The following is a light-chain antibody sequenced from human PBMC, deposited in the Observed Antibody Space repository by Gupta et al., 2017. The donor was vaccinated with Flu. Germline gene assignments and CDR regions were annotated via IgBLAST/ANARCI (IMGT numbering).Light chain of an antibody. CDR1: TLSNQY. J-gene: IGLJ2*01. Sequence: SYELTQPPSVSVSPGQTARITYSGDTLSNQYSYWYQQKPGQAPVLVIYKDTERPSGVPERFSGSSSGTTVTLTISGVQAEDEAAYYCQSADSTGTYVVFGGGTKLTVL. V-gene: IGLV3-25*03. CDR3: QSADSTGTYVV. CDR2: KDT.